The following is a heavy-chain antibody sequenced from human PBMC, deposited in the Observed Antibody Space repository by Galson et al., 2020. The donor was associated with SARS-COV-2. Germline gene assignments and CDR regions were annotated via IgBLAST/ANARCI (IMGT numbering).Heavy chain of an antibody. V-gene: IGHV1-3*01. Sequence: ASVKVSCKASGYTFTSYAMHWVRQDPGQRLEWMGWINAGNADTKYSQKFQGRVTITRDTSASTAYMELSSLRSEDTAVYYCARGGTVDTAVAYVFDDWGQGSLATVST. CDR3: ARGGTVDTAVAYVFDD. J-gene: IGHJ4*02. CDR2: INAGNADT. D-gene: IGHD5-18*01. CDR1: GYTFTSYA.